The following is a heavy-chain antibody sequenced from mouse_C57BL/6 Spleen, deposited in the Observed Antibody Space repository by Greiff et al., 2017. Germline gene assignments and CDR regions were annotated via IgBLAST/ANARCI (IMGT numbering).Heavy chain of an antibody. CDR3: ARYYCSSYWYFGV. V-gene: IGHV1-59*01. CDR1: GYTFTSYW. Sequence: VQLQQPGAELVRPGTSVTLSCTASGYTFTSYWMHWVKQRPGQGLEWIGVIDPSDSYTNYTQKFKGKATLHVDTSSSTAYMQLSSLTSESSAVYYCARYYCSSYWYFGVWGTGTTVTVSS. CDR2: IDPSDSYT. J-gene: IGHJ1*03. D-gene: IGHD1-1*01.